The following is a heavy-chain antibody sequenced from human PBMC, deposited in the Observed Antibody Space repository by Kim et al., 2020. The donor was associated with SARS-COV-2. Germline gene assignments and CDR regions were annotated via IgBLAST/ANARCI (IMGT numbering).Heavy chain of an antibody. CDR2: IYYSGST. J-gene: IGHJ5*02. CDR3: ARDTYDYGDYWFDP. V-gene: IGHV4-59*13. CDR1: GGSISSSS. Sequence: SETLSLTCTVSGGSISSSSWNWIRQPPGKGLEWIGYIYYSGSTNSNPSLKCRVTISVYTSKNQFSLKLSSVTAADTAVYYCARDTYDYGDYWFDPWGQGSLVTVSS. D-gene: IGHD4-17*01.